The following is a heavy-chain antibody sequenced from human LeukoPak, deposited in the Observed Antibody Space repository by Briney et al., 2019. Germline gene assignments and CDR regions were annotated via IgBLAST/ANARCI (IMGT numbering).Heavy chain of an antibody. CDR1: GFTFNSYA. D-gene: IGHD3-3*01. J-gene: IGHJ5*02. CDR3: AKAPWYYDFWSGYLPRGRVA. V-gene: IGHV3-30*02. CDR2: IRYDGSNK. Sequence: GGSLRLSCAASGFTFNSYAMTWVRQAPGKGLEWVAFIRYDGSNKYYADSVKGRFTISRDNSKNTLYLQMNSLRAEDTAVYYCAKAPWYYDFWSGYLPRGRVAWGQGTLVTVSS.